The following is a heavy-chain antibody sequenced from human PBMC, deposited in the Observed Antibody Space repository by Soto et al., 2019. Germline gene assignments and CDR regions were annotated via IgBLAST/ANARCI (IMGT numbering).Heavy chain of an antibody. CDR2: IYTDGRT. Sequence: GGSLRLSCAASGFAVSISYMTWVRQAPGKGLEWLSFIYTDGRTYYADSVKGRFTISRDDSKNTVYLQMTSLRAEDTAVYYCARDPLTTWDYGLDVWGQGTTVTVSS. CDR3: ARDPLTTWDYGLDV. D-gene: IGHD1-26*01. V-gene: IGHV3-53*01. J-gene: IGHJ6*02. CDR1: GFAVSISY.